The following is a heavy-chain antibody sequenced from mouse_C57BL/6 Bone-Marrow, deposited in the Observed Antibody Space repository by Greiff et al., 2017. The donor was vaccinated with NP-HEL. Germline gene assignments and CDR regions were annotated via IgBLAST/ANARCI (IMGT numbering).Heavy chain of an antibody. J-gene: IGHJ4*01. V-gene: IGHV1-19*01. CDR1: GYTFTDYY. CDR2: INPYNGGT. Sequence: EVQLHQSGPVLVKPGASVKMSCKASGYTFTDYYMNWVKQSHGKSLEWIGVINPYNGGTSYNQKFKGKATLTVDKSSSTAYMELNSLTSEDSAVYYCARGEDDDGGRGYAMDYWGQGTSVTVSS. CDR3: ARGEDDDGGRGYAMDY. D-gene: IGHD2-4*01.